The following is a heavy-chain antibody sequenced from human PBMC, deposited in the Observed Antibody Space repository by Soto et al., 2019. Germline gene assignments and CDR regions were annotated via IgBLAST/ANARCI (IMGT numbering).Heavy chain of an antibody. J-gene: IGHJ3*02. CDR2: IYHSGST. CDR1: GGSIGSGGYS. CDR3: AKGALAVPAAIMVAFDI. V-gene: IGHV4-30-2*01. D-gene: IGHD2-2*01. Sequence: SETLSLTCAVSGGSIGSGGYSWSWILHPPGKGLEWIGYIYHSGSTYYNPSLKSRVTISVDRSKNQFSLKLSSVTAADTAVYYCAKGALAVPAAIMVAFDIWGQGTMVTVSS.